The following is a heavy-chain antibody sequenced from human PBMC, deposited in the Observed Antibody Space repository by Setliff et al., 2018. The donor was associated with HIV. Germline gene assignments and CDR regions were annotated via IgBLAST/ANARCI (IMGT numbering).Heavy chain of an antibody. D-gene: IGHD3-10*01. Sequence: PSETLSLTCAVYGGSLRGYYWSWVRQSPGRVLEWNGEINQSGNTTFNPSLKSRLIISVDTSKSQFSLKLTSVTAADTALYYCAREGGQGYSGSGSFYHRNFDLWGRGTLVTVSS. CDR3: AREGGQGYSGSGSFYHRNFDL. CDR1: GGSLRGYY. J-gene: IGHJ2*01. V-gene: IGHV4-34*01. CDR2: INQSGNT.